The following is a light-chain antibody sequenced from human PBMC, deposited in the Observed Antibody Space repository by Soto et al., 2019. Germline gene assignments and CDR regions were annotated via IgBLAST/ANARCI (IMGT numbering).Light chain of an antibody. Sequence: QSVLTQPASVSGSPGQSLTISCTGTSSDVGGYNYVSWYQQYPGKAPKLIIYEVNKRPSGVSNRFSGSKSGNTASLTISGLQAEDEADYYCGSYRSGSSPWLFGGGTKLTVL. V-gene: IGLV2-14*03. J-gene: IGLJ3*02. CDR3: GSYRSGSSPWL. CDR2: EVN. CDR1: SSDVGGYNY.